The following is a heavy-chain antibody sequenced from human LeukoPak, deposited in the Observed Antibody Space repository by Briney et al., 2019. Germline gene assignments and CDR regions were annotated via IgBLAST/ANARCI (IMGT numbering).Heavy chain of an antibody. Sequence: ASVKVSCKASGYTFTGHYMHWVRQAPGQGLEWMGWINPNCGGTNYAQKFQGRVSMTGDTSISTSYMGLSRLSSDDTAVYYCARVGSSGWDTFEQSPTWGQGTLVTVSS. J-gene: IGHJ5*02. CDR2: INPNCGGT. CDR1: GYTFTGHY. D-gene: IGHD6-19*01. CDR3: ARVGSSGWDTFEQSPT. V-gene: IGHV1-2*02.